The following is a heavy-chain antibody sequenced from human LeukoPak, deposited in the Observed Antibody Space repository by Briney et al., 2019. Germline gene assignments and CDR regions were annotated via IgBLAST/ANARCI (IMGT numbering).Heavy chain of an antibody. D-gene: IGHD6-13*01. CDR1: GFTFSSYA. V-gene: IGHV3-30*07. CDR3: ARVYSSSWYYYYGMDV. J-gene: IGHJ6*04. Sequence: GRSLRLSCAASGFTFSSYAMHWVRQAPGKGLEWVAVISYDGSNKYYADSVKGRFTISRDNAKNSLYLQMNSLRAEDTAVYYCARVYSSSWYYYYGMDVWGNGTTVIVSS. CDR2: ISYDGSNK.